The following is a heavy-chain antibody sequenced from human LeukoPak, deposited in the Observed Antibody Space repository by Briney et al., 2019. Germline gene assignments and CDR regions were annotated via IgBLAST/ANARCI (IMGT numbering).Heavy chain of an antibody. CDR3: ARGGDSGIYRDDY. CDR2: INSDGSST. D-gene: IGHD1-26*01. CDR1: GFTFSSYC. Sequence: GGSLTLSCAASGFTFSSYCMHWVRQVPGKGLVWVSRINSDGSSTTYADSVKGRFTISRDNANNTLYLQMDSPGAADTAVYYCARGGDSGIYRDDYWGQGTLVTVFS. J-gene: IGHJ4*02. V-gene: IGHV3-74*01.